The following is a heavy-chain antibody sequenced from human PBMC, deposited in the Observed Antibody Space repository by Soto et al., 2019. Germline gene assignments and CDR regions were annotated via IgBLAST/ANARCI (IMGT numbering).Heavy chain of an antibody. J-gene: IGHJ5*02. CDR2: ISYTGST. CDR1: GDSVTSYY. V-gene: IGHV4-59*08. Sequence: SETLSLTCSVSGDSVTSYYWTWIRQPPGKGLEWIGYISYTGSTNYSPSLKSRITISVDTSKNQFSLELTSVTAADTAVYYCARTHTGTTPYNWFDPWGQGTLVTVSS. CDR3: ARTHTGTTPYNWFDP. D-gene: IGHD1-1*01.